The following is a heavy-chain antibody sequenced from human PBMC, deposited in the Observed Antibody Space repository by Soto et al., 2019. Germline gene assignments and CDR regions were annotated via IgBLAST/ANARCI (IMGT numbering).Heavy chain of an antibody. CDR1: GFTFTSSA. CDR3: AAVPVWLDLYYFDY. V-gene: IGHV1-58*01. J-gene: IGHJ4*02. D-gene: IGHD6-19*01. CDR2: IVVGSGNT. Sequence: ASVKVSCKAYGFTFTSSAVQRVRQARGQRLEWIGWIVVGSGNTNYAQKFQERVTITRDMSTSTAYMELSSLRSEDTAVYYCAAVPVWLDLYYFDYWGQGTLVTVSS.